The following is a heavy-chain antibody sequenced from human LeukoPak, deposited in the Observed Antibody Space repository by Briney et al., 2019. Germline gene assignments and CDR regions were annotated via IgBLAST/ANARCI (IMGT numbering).Heavy chain of an antibody. J-gene: IGHJ4*02. CDR3: ARESATAIYDY. CDR2: INHSGST. D-gene: IGHD2-2*02. Sequence: SETLSLTRAVYGGSFSGYYWGWIRQPPGKGLEWIGEINHSGSTNYNPSLKSRVTISVDTSKNQFSLKLSSVPAADTAVYYCARESATAIYDYWGQGTLVTVSS. V-gene: IGHV4-34*01. CDR1: GGSFSGYY.